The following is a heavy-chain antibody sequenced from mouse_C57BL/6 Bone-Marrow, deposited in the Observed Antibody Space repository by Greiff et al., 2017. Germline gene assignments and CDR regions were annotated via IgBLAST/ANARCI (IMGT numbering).Heavy chain of an antibody. CDR1: GYTFTSYW. J-gene: IGHJ1*03. V-gene: IGHV1-55*01. CDR3: ARPYYSNYWYFDV. D-gene: IGHD2-5*01. CDR2: IYPGSGST. Sequence: QVQLQQPGAELVKPGASVKMSCKASGYTFTSYWITWVKQRPGQGLEWIGDIYPGSGSTNYNEKFKSKAKLTVDTAASTAYMQLSSLTSEDSAVYYCARPYYSNYWYFDVWGTGTTVTGSS.